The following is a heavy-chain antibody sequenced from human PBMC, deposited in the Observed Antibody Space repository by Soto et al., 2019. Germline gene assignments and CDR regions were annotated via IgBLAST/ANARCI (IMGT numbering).Heavy chain of an antibody. V-gene: IGHV1-69*19. CDR3: AREVQVYTPAFVY. Sequence: QVQLVQSGAEMKKPGSSVKVSCQSSGGTFNTYAMNWVRQAPGQGPEWMGDISPMFGAANYAPKFQGRVTITADESTGTSYMQLISLTSEDTALYFCAREVQVYTPAFVYWGQGTLVTVSS. CDR1: GGTFNTYA. CDR2: ISPMFGAA. J-gene: IGHJ4*02.